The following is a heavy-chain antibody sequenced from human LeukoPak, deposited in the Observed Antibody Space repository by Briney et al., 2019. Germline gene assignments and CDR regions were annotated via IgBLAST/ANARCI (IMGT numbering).Heavy chain of an antibody. D-gene: IGHD6-13*01. CDR2: ISYDGSNK. CDR3: ASSASSSWSKEDY. J-gene: IGHJ4*02. Sequence: GGSLRLSCAASGFTFSSYAMLWVRQAPGRGLEWVAVISYDGSNKYYADSVKGRFTISRDNSKSTLYLQMNSLRAEDTAVYCCASSASSSWSKEDYWGQGTLVTVSS. CDR1: GFTFSSYA. V-gene: IGHV3-30-3*01.